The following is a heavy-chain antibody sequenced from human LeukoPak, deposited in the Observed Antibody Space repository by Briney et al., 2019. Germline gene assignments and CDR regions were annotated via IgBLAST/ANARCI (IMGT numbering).Heavy chain of an antibody. J-gene: IGHJ3*02. D-gene: IGHD3-22*01. Sequence: PGRSLRLSCVASGFPFSSYVMSWVRQAPGKGLEWVSVIYSGGSTYYADSVKGRFTISRDNSKNTLYLQMNSLRAEDTAVYYCASSGDYYDSSGDAFDIWGQGTMVTVSS. CDR3: ASSGDYYDSSGDAFDI. V-gene: IGHV3-53*01. CDR2: IYSGGST. CDR1: GFPFSSYV.